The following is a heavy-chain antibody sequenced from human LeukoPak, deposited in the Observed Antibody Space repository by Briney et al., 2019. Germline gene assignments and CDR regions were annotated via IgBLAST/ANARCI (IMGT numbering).Heavy chain of an antibody. CDR2: IYYSGTT. D-gene: IGHD4-11*01. V-gene: IGHV4-61*01. CDR1: GGSVRSGTYY. J-gene: IGHJ4*02. Sequence: SETLSLTCTVCGGSVRSGTYYWSWIRQPPGKGLEWIGYIYYSGTTNYNPSLESRVTISVDTSKNQFSLKLSSVTAADTAVYYCARDRVRGNSNPFFDYWGQGTLVTVSS. CDR3: ARDRVRGNSNPFFDY.